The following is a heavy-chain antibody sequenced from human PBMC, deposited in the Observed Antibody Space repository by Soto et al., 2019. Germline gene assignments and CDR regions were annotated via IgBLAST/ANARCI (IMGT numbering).Heavy chain of an antibody. D-gene: IGHD2-15*01. CDR2: ISSSSSYI. CDR1: GFTFSSYS. Sequence: GGSLRLSCAASGFTFSSYSMNWVRQAPGKGLEWVSSISSSSSYIYYADSVKGRFTISRDNAKNSLYLQMNSLRAEDTAVYYCARDLLNQGGSPASWFDPWGQGTLVTVSS. J-gene: IGHJ5*02. V-gene: IGHV3-21*01. CDR3: ARDLLNQGGSPASWFDP.